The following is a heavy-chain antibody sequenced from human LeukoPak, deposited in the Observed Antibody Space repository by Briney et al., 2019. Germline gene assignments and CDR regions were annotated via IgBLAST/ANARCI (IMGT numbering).Heavy chain of an antibody. Sequence: GGSLRLSCAASGFTFSSYWMHWVRQGPGKGLVWVSRINGDGSTTHYADSVQGRFTISRDNAKNTLYLQMNNLRAEDTAVYYCARVMVSGQRHMDVWGKGTTVTVSS. CDR2: INGDGSTT. D-gene: IGHD6-25*01. V-gene: IGHV3-74*01. J-gene: IGHJ6*03. CDR1: GFTFSSYW. CDR3: ARVMVSGQRHMDV.